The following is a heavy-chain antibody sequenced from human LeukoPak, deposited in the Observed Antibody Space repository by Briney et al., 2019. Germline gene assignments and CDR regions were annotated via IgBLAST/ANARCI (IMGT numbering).Heavy chain of an antibody. CDR3: AKGRDYYDSSSPLSE. CDR1: GFTFSSCG. CDR2: ISGSGGST. D-gene: IGHD3-22*01. J-gene: IGHJ4*02. V-gene: IGHV3-23*01. Sequence: GGSLRLSCAASGFTFSSCGMHWVRQAPGKGLEWVSAISGSGGSTYYADSVKGRFTISRDNSKNTLYLQMNSLRAEDTAVYYCAKGRDYYDSSSPLSEWGQGTLVTVSS.